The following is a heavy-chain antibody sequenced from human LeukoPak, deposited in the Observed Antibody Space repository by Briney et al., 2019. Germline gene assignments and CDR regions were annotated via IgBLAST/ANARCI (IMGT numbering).Heavy chain of an antibody. Sequence: GGSLRLSCAASGFSFSNAWMTWVRQAPGKGLEWVGRIKSKTDGGTTDYAAPVKGRFTISRDDSKNTLYLQMNSLKTEDTAVYYCTTDTAMVTARGYDYWGQGTLVTVSS. J-gene: IGHJ4*02. CDR3: TTDTAMVTARGYDY. D-gene: IGHD5-18*01. CDR2: IKSKTDGGTT. V-gene: IGHV3-15*01. CDR1: GFSFSNAW.